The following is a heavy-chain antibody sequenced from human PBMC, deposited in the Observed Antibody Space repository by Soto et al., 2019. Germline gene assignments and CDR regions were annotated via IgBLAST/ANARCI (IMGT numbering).Heavy chain of an antibody. CDR3: ARANWYSEY. CDR1: GGSINSAGYC. CDR2: IYHSGST. J-gene: IGHJ4*02. V-gene: IGHV4-31*03. Sequence: PSETLSLTCTVSGGSINSAGYCWSWIRQHQGKGLEWIGHIYHSGSTYYNPSLKSRVSISVDTSKNQFSLRLSSVTAADTAIYYCARANWYSEYWGQGTLVTVSS. D-gene: IGHD7-27*01.